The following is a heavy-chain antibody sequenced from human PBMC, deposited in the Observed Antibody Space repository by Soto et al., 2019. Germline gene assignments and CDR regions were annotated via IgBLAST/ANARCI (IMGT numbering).Heavy chain of an antibody. J-gene: IGHJ6*03. D-gene: IGHD3-16*01. CDR2: MSGSGITI. V-gene: IGHV3-11*01. Sequence: QVQLVESGGGLVKPGGSLRLSCSASGFAFKEYSMTWIRQAPGKGLEWVSLMSGSGITIHYADSMKGRFTISRDNAKNSLFLQMDSLRADDTAVYYRARPLSVSYEDYYDMDVWGNGTTVTVAS. CDR1: GFAFKEYS. CDR3: ARPLSVSYEDYYDMDV.